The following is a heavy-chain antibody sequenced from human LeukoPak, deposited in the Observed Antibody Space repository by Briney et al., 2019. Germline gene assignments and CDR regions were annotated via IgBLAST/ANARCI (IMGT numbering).Heavy chain of an antibody. V-gene: IGHV3-21*01. CDR3: AREGRLRSFDS. CDR1: GFTFSSYS. D-gene: IGHD5-12*01. J-gene: IGHJ4*02. CDR2: ISSTGSYI. Sequence: PGGSLRLSCAASGFTFSSYSMNWVRQAPGKGLEWVSSISSTGSYIYYADSLKGRFTISRDNAKNSLYLQMNGLRAEDTAVYYCAREGRLRSFDSWGQGTLVTVSS.